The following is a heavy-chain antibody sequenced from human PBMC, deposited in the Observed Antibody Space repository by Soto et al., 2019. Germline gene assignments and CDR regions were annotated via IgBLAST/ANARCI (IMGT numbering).Heavy chain of an antibody. V-gene: IGHV1-69*06. CDR2: IIPIFGTA. D-gene: IGHD6-19*01. CDR1: GGTFSSYA. Sequence: SVKVSCKASGGTFSSYAISWVRQAPGQGLEWMGGIIPIFGTANYAQKFQGRVTITADKSTSTAYMELSSLRSEDTAVYYCARSLHFSSGWYDYWGQGTLVTVSS. CDR3: ARSLHFSSGWYDY. J-gene: IGHJ4*02.